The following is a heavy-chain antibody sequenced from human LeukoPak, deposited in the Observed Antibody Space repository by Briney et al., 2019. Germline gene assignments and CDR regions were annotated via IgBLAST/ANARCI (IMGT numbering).Heavy chain of an antibody. J-gene: IGHJ4*02. D-gene: IGHD2-15*01. Sequence: GGSLRLSCAASGFTFDDYAMHWVRQAPGKGLEWVSLISWDGGSTYYADSVKVRFTISRDNSKNSLYLQMNSLRAEDTALYYCAKDSGLSGLLPDYWGQGTLVTVSS. CDR1: GFTFDDYA. V-gene: IGHV3-43D*04. CDR2: ISWDGGST. CDR3: AKDSGLSGLLPDY.